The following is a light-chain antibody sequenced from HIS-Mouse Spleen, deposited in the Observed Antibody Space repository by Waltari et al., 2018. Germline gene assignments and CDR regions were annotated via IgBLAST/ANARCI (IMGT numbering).Light chain of an antibody. J-gene: IGLJ2*01. CDR2: EGS. Sequence: QSALTQPASVSGSPGQSITISCTGTSSDVGSYHLVPWYQQHPGKAPKLMIYEGSKRPSGVSNRFSGSKSGNTASLTISGLQAEDEADYYCCSYAGSSTLVFGGGTKLTVL. V-gene: IGLV2-23*01. CDR1: SSDVGSYHL. CDR3: CSYAGSSTLV.